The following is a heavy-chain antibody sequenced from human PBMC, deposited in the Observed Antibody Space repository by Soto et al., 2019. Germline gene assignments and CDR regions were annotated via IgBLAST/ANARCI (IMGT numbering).Heavy chain of an antibody. CDR1: GFTFSSYG. J-gene: IGHJ6*03. Sequence: GGSLRLSCAASGFTFSSYGMHWVRQAPGKGLEWVAVIWYDGSNKYYADSVKGRFTISRDNSKNTLYLQMNSLRAEDTAVYYCARDSVYCTNGVCSQPPHYYYYYMDVWGKGTTVTVSS. V-gene: IGHV3-33*01. CDR3: ARDSVYCTNGVCSQPPHYYYYYMDV. D-gene: IGHD2-8*01. CDR2: IWYDGSNK.